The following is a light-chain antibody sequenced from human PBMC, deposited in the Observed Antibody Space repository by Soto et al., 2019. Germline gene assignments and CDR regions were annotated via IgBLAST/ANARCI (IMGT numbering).Light chain of an antibody. CDR2: EVS. Sequence: QSARTQPASVSGSPGQSITISCTGTSSDVGGYKYVSWYQQHPAKAPKLMIFEVSNRPSGISNRFSGSKSGNTASLTISGLQAEDGADYYCSSYTSSSPLVFGGGTKVTVL. V-gene: IGLV2-14*01. J-gene: IGLJ2*01. CDR1: SSDVGGYKY. CDR3: SSYTSSSPLV.